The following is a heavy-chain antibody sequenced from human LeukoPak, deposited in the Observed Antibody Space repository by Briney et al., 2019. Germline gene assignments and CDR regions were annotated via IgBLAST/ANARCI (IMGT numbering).Heavy chain of an antibody. CDR1: GGSTSSNYF. Sequence: SETLSLTCTVSGGSTSSNYFWGWIRQPPGKGLEWIGYIYYSGSTYYNPSLKSRVTISVDTSKNQFSLKLSSVTAADTAVYYCARGAAADPMYYFDHWGQGTLVTVSS. CDR2: IYYSGST. V-gene: IGHV4-30-4*08. CDR3: ARGAAADPMYYFDH. J-gene: IGHJ4*02. D-gene: IGHD6-13*01.